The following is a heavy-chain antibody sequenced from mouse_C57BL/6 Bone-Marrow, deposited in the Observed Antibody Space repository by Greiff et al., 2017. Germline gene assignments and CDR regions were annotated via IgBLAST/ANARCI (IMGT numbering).Heavy chain of an antibody. CDR1: GFSLTSYG. Sequence: VKLMESGPGLVAPSQSLSITCTVSGFSLTSYGVDWVRQSPGKGLEWLGVIWGVGSTNYNSALKSRLSISKENSKRQAFLKMNSLQTDDTAMDYCAIYGNYGAYWGQGTLVTVSA. CDR2: IWGVGST. D-gene: IGHD2-1*01. J-gene: IGHJ3*01. V-gene: IGHV2-6*01. CDR3: AIYGNYGAY.